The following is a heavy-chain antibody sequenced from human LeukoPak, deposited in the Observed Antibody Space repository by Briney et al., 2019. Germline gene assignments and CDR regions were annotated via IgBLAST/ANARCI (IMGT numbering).Heavy chain of an antibody. CDR3: ASGKHDFWSGYATNWFDP. D-gene: IGHD3-3*01. CDR2: INHSGST. V-gene: IGHV4-34*01. CDR1: GGSFSGYY. J-gene: IGHJ5*02. Sequence: SETLSLTCAAYGGSFSGYYWSWIRQPPGKGLEWIGEINHSGSTNYNPSLKSRVTISVDTSKNQFSLKLSSVTAADTAVYYCASGKHDFWSGYATNWFDPWGQGTLVTVSS.